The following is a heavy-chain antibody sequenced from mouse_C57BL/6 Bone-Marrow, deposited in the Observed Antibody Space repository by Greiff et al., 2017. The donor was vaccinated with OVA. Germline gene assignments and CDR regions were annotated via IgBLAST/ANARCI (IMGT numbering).Heavy chain of an antibody. CDR3: ARQCTVVNYYAMDY. Sequence: EVKVVESGGDLVKPGGSLKLSCAASGFTFSSYGMSWVRQTPDKRLEWVATISSGGSYTYYPDSVKGRFTISRDNAKNTLYLQMSSLKSEDTAMYYCARQCTVVNYYAMDYWGQGTSVTVSS. J-gene: IGHJ4*01. CDR1: GFTFSSYG. CDR2: ISSGGSYT. V-gene: IGHV5-6*01. D-gene: IGHD1-1*01.